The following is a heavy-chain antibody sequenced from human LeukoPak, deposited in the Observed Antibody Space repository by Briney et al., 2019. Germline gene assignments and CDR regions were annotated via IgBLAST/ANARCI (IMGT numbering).Heavy chain of an antibody. CDR1: GFSFSMYS. Sequence: GGSLRLSCAASGFSFSMYSMSWIRQAPGKGLEWVSVISDNGAVTFYGDSVKGRFTISRDNSKNTLYLQMSSLRVEDTAVYYCARKYASGPYPLDYWGQGTLVTVSS. CDR3: ARKYASGPYPLDY. CDR2: ISDNGAVT. V-gene: IGHV3-23*01. J-gene: IGHJ4*02. D-gene: IGHD3-10*01.